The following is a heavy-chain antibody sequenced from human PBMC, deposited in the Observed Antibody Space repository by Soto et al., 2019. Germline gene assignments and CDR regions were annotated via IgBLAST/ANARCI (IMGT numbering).Heavy chain of an antibody. CDR2: ISVHNGNT. Sequence: QVQLVQSGAEVRKPGASVKVSCKASGYTFTSYGISWVRQAPGQGLEWMGWISVHNGNTDYAQKFRGRGTMTTDTSTNTAYMELRSLRSDDTAVYYCAREDHYDNGGHFSYWFDPWGQGTLVTVSS. V-gene: IGHV1-18*01. CDR1: GYTFTSYG. J-gene: IGHJ5*02. D-gene: IGHD3-22*01. CDR3: AREDHYDNGGHFSYWFDP.